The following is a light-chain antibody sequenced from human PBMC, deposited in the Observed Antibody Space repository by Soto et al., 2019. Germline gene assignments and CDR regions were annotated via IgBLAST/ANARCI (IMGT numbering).Light chain of an antibody. Sequence: QSVLTQPPSASGSPGQSVTISCSGTSSDVGGYNYVSWFQQHPGKAPKLMIYEVTKRPSGVPDRFSGSKSGNTASLTVSGLQAEDEAEYYCSSYVGSNNFVFGTGTKDTVL. J-gene: IGLJ1*01. CDR3: SSYVGSNNFV. CDR2: EVT. V-gene: IGLV2-8*01. CDR1: SSDVGGYNY.